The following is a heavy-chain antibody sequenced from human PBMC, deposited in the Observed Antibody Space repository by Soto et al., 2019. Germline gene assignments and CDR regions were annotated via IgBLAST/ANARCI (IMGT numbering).Heavy chain of an antibody. Sequence: GGSLRLSCAASGFTFSSYGMHWVRQAQGKGLEWVAVISYDGSNKYYADSVKGRFTISRDNSKNTLYLQMNSLRAEDTAVYYCTRDASRDSSARGWFDPWGPGTLVTVSS. CDR2: ISYDGSNK. CDR3: TRDASRDSSARGWFDP. V-gene: IGHV3-30*03. CDR1: GFTFSSYG. D-gene: IGHD6-13*01. J-gene: IGHJ5*02.